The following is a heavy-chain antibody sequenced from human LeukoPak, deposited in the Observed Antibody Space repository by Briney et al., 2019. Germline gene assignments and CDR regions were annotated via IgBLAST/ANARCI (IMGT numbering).Heavy chain of an antibody. D-gene: IGHD1-14*01. Sequence: ASVKVSCKASGGTFSSYAISWVRQAPGQGLEWMGIINPSGGSTSYAQKFQGRVTMTRDTSTSTVYMELSSLRSEDTAVYYCARDQRYNLIFLDYWGQGTLVTVSS. J-gene: IGHJ4*02. CDR2: INPSGGST. CDR3: ARDQRYNLIFLDY. V-gene: IGHV1-46*01. CDR1: GGTFSSYA.